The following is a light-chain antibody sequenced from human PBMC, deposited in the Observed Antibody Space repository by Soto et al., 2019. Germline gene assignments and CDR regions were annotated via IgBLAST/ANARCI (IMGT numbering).Light chain of an antibody. Sequence: DIQMTQSPSTLSASVGDIVTITCGASQSISSWLAWYQQKPGKAPKLVIYKASSLESGVPSRFSGSGSGTEFTLTISSLQPDDFATYYCQQSFTFGPGTKVDIK. CDR3: QQSFT. CDR1: QSISSW. V-gene: IGKV1-5*03. CDR2: KAS. J-gene: IGKJ3*01.